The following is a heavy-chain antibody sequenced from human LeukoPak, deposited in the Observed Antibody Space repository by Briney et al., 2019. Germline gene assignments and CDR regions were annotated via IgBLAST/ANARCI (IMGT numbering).Heavy chain of an antibody. D-gene: IGHD2/OR15-2a*01. J-gene: IGHJ3*02. CDR1: GFTVSSDQ. Sequence: GGSLRLSCVASGFTVSSDQMGWLRQAPGKGLEWVSLIYSGGGTYYADSVQGRFTISRDNSKNTVSLQMNTLRAEDTALYYCARASFWPRGFDNWGQGTMVTVSS. CDR2: IYSGGGT. CDR3: ARASFWPRGFDN. V-gene: IGHV3-66*01.